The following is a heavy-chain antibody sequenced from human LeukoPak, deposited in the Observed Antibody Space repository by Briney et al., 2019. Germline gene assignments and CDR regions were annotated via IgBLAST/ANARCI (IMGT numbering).Heavy chain of an antibody. CDR3: ARFGIAMVRGVMDY. CDR2: INHSGST. CDR1: GGSFSGYY. D-gene: IGHD3-10*01. J-gene: IGHJ4*02. V-gene: IGHV4-34*01. Sequence: SETLSLTCAVYGGSFSGYYWSWIRQPPGKGLKWIGEINHSGSTNYNPSLKSRVTISVDTSKNQFSLKLSSVTAADTAVYYCARFGIAMVRGVMDYWGQGTLVTVSS.